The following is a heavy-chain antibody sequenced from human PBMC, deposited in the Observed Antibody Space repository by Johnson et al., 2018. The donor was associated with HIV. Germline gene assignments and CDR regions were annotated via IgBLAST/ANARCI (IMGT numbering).Heavy chain of an antibody. CDR3: ARGRDQQLAGGAFDI. V-gene: IGHV3-66*03. Sequence: VQLVESGGDLIQPGGSLRLSCAASGFTVSSNYMSWVRQAPGKGLEWVSVIYSGGSTYYADSVKGRFIISRDNSKNTLYLQMNSLRGEDTGVYYCARGRDQQLAGGAFDIWGQGTMLIVSS. CDR1: GFTVSSNY. D-gene: IGHD6-6*01. J-gene: IGHJ3*02. CDR2: IYSGGST.